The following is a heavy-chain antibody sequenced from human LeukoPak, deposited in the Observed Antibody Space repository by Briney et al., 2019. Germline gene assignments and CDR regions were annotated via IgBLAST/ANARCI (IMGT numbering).Heavy chain of an antibody. Sequence: GASVKVSCKASGYTFTGYYMHWVRQAPGQGLEWMGWINPNSGGTNYAQKIQGRVTMTRDTSISTAYMELSRLRSDDTAVYYCARGYQLLPFDYWGQGTLVTVSS. CDR1: GYTFTGYY. J-gene: IGHJ4*02. CDR2: INPNSGGT. CDR3: ARGYQLLPFDY. D-gene: IGHD2-2*01. V-gene: IGHV1-2*02.